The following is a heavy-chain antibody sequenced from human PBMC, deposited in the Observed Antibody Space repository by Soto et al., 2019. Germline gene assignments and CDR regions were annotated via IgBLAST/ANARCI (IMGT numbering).Heavy chain of an antibody. V-gene: IGHV1-69*08. CDR1: GGTFSSYT. J-gene: IGHJ4*02. Sequence: QVQLVQSGAEVKKPGSSVKVSCKASGGTFSSYTISWVRQAPGQGLEWMGRIIPILGIANYAQKFQGRVTITADQSTSTAYMELSSLRSEDTAVYYCARDGGSGTGTADWYYWGQGTLVTVSS. CDR3: ARDGGSGTGTADWYY. D-gene: IGHD1-1*01. CDR2: IIPILGIA.